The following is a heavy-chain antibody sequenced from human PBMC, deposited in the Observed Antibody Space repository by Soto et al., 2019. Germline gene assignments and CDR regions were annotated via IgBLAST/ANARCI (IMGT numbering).Heavy chain of an antibody. CDR3: TTLPEDIVVVPAARHDYYFDY. Sequence: EVQLVESGGGLVKPGGSLRLSCAASGFTFSNAWMNWVRQAPGKGLEWVGRIKSKTDGGTTDYAAPVKGRFTISRDDSTNTLYLQMNSLKTEDTAVYYCTTLPEDIVVVPAARHDYYFDYWGQGTLVTVSS. CDR1: GFTFSNAW. CDR2: IKSKTDGGTT. D-gene: IGHD2-2*01. V-gene: IGHV3-15*07. J-gene: IGHJ4*02.